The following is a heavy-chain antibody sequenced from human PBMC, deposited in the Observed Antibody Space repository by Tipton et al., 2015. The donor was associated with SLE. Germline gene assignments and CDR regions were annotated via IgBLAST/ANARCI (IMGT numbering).Heavy chain of an antibody. V-gene: IGHV3-15*01. CDR3: IPRRYSGY. J-gene: IGHJ4*02. CDR1: GFTFTNAW. Sequence: GSLRLSCTVSGFTFTNAWMSWVRQAPGKGLEWVGRIKSKADGGTTDYVAPVKGRFTMSRDDSKKTLYLQMNSLQTEDTAVYYCIPRRYSGYWGQGTLVTVSS. CDR2: IKSKADGGTT. D-gene: IGHD5-12*01.